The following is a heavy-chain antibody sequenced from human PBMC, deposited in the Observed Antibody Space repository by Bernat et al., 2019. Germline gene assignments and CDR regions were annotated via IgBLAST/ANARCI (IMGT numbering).Heavy chain of an antibody. D-gene: IGHD6-13*01. CDR1: GFTFSSYG. CDR2: ISYDGSNK. V-gene: IGHV3-30*18. J-gene: IGHJ6*02. Sequence: QVQLVESGGGVVQPGRSLRLSCAASGFTFSSYGMHWVRQAPGKGLEWVAVISYDGSNKHDGDSVKGRFTISRDNSKNTLYLQMNSLRGEDTAVYYCAKDTHAGYSSSWYYYYGMDVWGQGTTVIVSS. CDR3: AKDTHAGYSSSWYYYYGMDV.